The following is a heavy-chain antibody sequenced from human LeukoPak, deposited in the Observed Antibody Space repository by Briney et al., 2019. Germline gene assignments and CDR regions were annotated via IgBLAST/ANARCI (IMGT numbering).Heavy chain of an antibody. Sequence: ASVKVSCKASGYTFTGYYMHWVRQAPGQGLEWMGWINPNSGGTNYAQKFQGRVTMTRDTSLSTAYMELSRLESDDTAVYYCARDTNRGSCSSTSCPNYFDYWGQGTLVTVSS. CDR3: ARDTNRGSCSSTSCPNYFDY. CDR1: GYTFTGYY. CDR2: INPNSGGT. D-gene: IGHD2-2*01. J-gene: IGHJ4*02. V-gene: IGHV1-2*02.